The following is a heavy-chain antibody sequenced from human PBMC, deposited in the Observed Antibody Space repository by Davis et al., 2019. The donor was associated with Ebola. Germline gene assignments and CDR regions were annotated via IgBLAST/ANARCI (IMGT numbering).Heavy chain of an antibody. Sequence: MPGGSLRLSCSVSGDSITRYYWSWIRQPPGKELEWIGYISSSGNTNYNPSLKSRVTISLDTSKNQFSLKLKSVTAADTAVFYCARVRSLEPSYWYFDLWGRGTLAAVSS. V-gene: IGHV4-59*01. CDR1: GDSITRYY. D-gene: IGHD3-3*01. J-gene: IGHJ2*01. CDR2: ISSSGNT. CDR3: ARVRSLEPSYWYFDL.